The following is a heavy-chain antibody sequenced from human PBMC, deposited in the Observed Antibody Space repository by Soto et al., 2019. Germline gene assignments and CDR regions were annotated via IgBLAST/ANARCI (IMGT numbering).Heavy chain of an antibody. V-gene: IGHV4-59*01. CDR2: IYYSGST. D-gene: IGHD3-22*01. CDR1: GGSIISYY. Sequence: SETLSLTCTVSGGSIISYYWSWSLQPPWKGLEWIGYIYYSGSTNYNPSLKSRVTISVDTSKNQFSLKLSSVTAADTAVYYCARDYYDSSGYHTLDYWGQGTLVTVSS. J-gene: IGHJ4*02. CDR3: ARDYYDSSGYHTLDY.